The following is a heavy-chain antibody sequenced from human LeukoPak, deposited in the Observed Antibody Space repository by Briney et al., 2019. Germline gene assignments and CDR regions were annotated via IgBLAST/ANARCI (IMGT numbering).Heavy chain of an antibody. CDR2: ISAYNGNT. Sequence: ASVKVSCKASGYPFTGYYMHWVRQAPGQGLEWMGWISAYNGNTNYAQKLQGRVTMTTDTSTSTAYMELRSLRSDDTAVYYCASPHSSSFYWGQGTLVTVSS. J-gene: IGHJ4*02. V-gene: IGHV1-18*04. D-gene: IGHD6-6*01. CDR3: ASPHSSSFY. CDR1: GYPFTGYY.